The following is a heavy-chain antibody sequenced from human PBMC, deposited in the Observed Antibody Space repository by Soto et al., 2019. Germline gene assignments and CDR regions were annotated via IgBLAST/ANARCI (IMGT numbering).Heavy chain of an antibody. CDR3: AKRGYYYDSSGYDY. Sequence: GGSLRLSCAASGFTFSSYAMSWVRQAPGKGLEWVSAISGSGGSTYYADSVKGRFTISRDNSKNTLYLQMNSLRAEDTAVYYCAKRGYYYDSSGYDYWGQGTLVTVSS. J-gene: IGHJ4*02. CDR2: ISGSGGST. CDR1: GFTFSSYA. D-gene: IGHD3-22*01. V-gene: IGHV3-23*01.